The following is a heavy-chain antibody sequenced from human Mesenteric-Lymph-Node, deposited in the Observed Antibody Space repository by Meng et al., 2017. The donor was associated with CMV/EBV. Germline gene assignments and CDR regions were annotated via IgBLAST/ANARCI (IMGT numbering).Heavy chain of an antibody. CDR1: GFTFSSYA. D-gene: IGHD3-3*01. J-gene: IGHJ6*02. CDR2: ISGSGGST. V-gene: IGHV3-23*01. CDR3: ARERDDSWSGSWMDV. Sequence: GESLKISCAASGFTFSSYAMSWVRQAPGKGLEWVSAISGSGGSTYYADSVKGRFTISRDNSKNTLYLQMNSLRAEDTAVYYCARERDDSWSGSWMDVWGQGTTVTVSS.